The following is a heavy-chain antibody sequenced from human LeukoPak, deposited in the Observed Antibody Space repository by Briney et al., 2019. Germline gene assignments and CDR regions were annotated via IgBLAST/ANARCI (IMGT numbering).Heavy chain of an antibody. CDR3: ARDCLDYGDWWYFDY. D-gene: IGHD4-17*01. J-gene: IGHJ4*02. V-gene: IGHV3-48*02. CDR1: GFTFSSYS. Sequence: PGGSLRLSCAASGFTFSSYSMNWVRQAPGKGLEWVSYISSSSSTIYYADSVKGRFTISRDNAKNSLYLQMNSLRDEDTAVYYCARDCLDYGDWWYFDYWGQGTLVTVSS. CDR2: ISSSSSTI.